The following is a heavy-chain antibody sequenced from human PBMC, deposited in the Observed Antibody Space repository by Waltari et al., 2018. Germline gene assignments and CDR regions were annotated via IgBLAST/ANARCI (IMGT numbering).Heavy chain of an antibody. J-gene: IGHJ3*02. CDR3: ADYEGANWVRAVDK. CDR2: SHPDSGAT. V-gene: IGHV1-2*02. D-gene: IGHD3-16*01. Sequence: QVQLVQSGPEVKNPGASVKVSCKASGYTFIGYYVHWVRQAPGQGLERRGGSHPDSGATKYAQGCNGSVTMTRDTSISTAYMELSRLTSDETAVYYCADYEGANWVRAVDKWGQGTVVTVSS. CDR1: GYTFIGYY.